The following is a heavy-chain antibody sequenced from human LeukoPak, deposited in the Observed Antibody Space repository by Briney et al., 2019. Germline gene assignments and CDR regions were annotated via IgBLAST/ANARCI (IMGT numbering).Heavy chain of an antibody. CDR1: GGSISSGGYY. J-gene: IGHJ5*02. CDR2: IYYSGST. Sequence: SETLSLTCTVSGGSISSGGYYWSWIRQPPGKGLEWIGYIYYSGSTNYNPSLKSRVTISVDTSKNQFSLKLSSVTAADTAVYYCAGHLNTVTDWFDPWGQGTLVTVSS. CDR3: AGHLNTVTDWFDP. V-gene: IGHV4-61*08. D-gene: IGHD4-11*01.